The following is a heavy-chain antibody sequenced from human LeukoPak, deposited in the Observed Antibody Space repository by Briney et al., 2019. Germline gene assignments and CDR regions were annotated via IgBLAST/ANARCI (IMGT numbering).Heavy chain of an antibody. V-gene: IGHV4-31*03. Sequence: PSQTLSRTCTVPGGSISSGGYYWSWIRQHPGKGLEWIGYIYYSGSTYYNPSLKSRVTISVDTSKNQFSLKLSSVTAADTAVYYCARGTGDPHFDYWGQGTLVTVSS. CDR2: IYYSGST. D-gene: IGHD7-27*01. CDR3: ARGTGDPHFDY. CDR1: GGSISSGGYY. J-gene: IGHJ4*02.